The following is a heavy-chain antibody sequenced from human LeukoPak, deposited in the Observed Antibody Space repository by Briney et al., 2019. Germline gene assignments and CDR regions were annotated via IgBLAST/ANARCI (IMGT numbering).Heavy chain of an antibody. J-gene: IGHJ5*02. CDR3: ARTLHYYDSSGNNWFDP. CDR2: INHSGST. Sequence: SETLPLTCAVYGGSFSGYYWSWIRQPPGKGLEWIGEINHSGSTNYNPSLRSRVTISVDTSKNQFSLKLSSVTAADTAVYYCARTLHYYDSSGNNWFDPWGQGTLVTVSS. D-gene: IGHD3-22*01. V-gene: IGHV4-34*01. CDR1: GGSFSGYY.